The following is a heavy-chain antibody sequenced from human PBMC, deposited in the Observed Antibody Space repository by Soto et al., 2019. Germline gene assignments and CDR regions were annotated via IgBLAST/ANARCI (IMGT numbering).Heavy chain of an antibody. V-gene: IGHV1-2*02. D-gene: IGHD3-10*01. CDR1: GYRFTAFY. Sequence: QVQLVQSGAEVKKPGASVKVSCTASGYRFTAFYLYWVRQAPGQGLEWMGWSNPNSGGAKYAEKFHDRVTMTRDTSLNTAYMELNGLTPDDTAVYYCAKVRDTIARGVMGADYWGQGTLVTVSS. CDR3: AKVRDTIARGVMGADY. CDR2: SNPNSGGA. J-gene: IGHJ4*02.